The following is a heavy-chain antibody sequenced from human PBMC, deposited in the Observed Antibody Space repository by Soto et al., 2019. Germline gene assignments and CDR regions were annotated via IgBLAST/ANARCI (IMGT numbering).Heavy chain of an antibody. V-gene: IGHV1-69*13. J-gene: IGHJ5*02. CDR3: ARGVRGTMVRGVIRPPPLFS. Sequence: SVKVSCKASGGTFSSYAISWVRQAPGQGLEWMGGIIPIFGTANYAQKFQGRVTITADESTSTAYMELSSLRSEDTAVYYCARGVRGTMVRGVIRPPPLFSWGQVTLVTVSS. CDR1: GGTFSSYA. D-gene: IGHD3-10*01. CDR2: IIPIFGTA.